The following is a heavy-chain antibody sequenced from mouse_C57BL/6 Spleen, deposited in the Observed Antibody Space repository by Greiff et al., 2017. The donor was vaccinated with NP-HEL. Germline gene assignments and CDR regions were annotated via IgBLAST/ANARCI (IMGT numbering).Heavy chain of an antibody. J-gene: IGHJ4*01. Sequence: VQLQQPGAELVKPGASVKLSCKASGYTFTSYWMHWVKQRPGQGLEWIGMIHPNSGSTNYNEKFKSKATLTVDKSSSTAYMQLSSLTSEDSAVYYCAFYDGYYAMDYWGQGTSVTVSS. V-gene: IGHV1-64*01. CDR1: GYTFTSYW. CDR2: IHPNSGST. D-gene: IGHD2-3*01. CDR3: AFYDGYYAMDY.